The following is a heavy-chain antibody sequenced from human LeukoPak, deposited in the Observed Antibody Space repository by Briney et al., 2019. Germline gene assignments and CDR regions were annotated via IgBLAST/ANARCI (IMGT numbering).Heavy chain of an antibody. CDR1: GYTFTSYG. CDR3: ARSSIAARPFDY. D-gene: IGHD6-6*01. Sequence: EASVKVSCKASGYTFTSYGISWVRQAPGQGLEWMGWISAYNGNTNYAQKLQGRVTMTTDTSTSTAYMELSSLRSEDTAVYYCARSSIAARPFDYWGQGTLVTVSS. J-gene: IGHJ4*02. CDR2: ISAYNGNT. V-gene: IGHV1-18*01.